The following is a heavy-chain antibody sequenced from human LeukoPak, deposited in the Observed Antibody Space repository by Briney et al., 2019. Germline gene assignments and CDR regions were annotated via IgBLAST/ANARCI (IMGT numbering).Heavy chain of an antibody. V-gene: IGHV4-39*01. CDR3: ARQIYYYYYIDV. Sequence: SETLSLTCSVSGGSISSSSYSWGWIRQPPGKGLEWIGSIYYSGTTYYNPSLKSRVTISVDTSKNQFSLKLTSVTAADTAVFYCARQIYYYYYIDVWGKGTTVTVSS. CDR2: IYYSGTT. CDR1: GGSISSSSYS. J-gene: IGHJ6*03.